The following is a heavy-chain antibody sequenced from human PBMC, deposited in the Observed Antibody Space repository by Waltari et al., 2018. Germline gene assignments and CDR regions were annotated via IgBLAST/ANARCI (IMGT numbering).Heavy chain of an antibody. CDR2: IYYSGIT. V-gene: IGHV4-59*11. CDR3: ASGPYDYVWGSYRLSPEYYVDY. J-gene: IGHJ4*02. Sequence: QVQLQESGPGLVKPSETLSLTCTVSGGSISSHYWSWIRQPTGKGLEWIGYIYYSGITNYTSSLKCRVTISVDTCKNLCSRELCAVTAADTAVYYCASGPYDYVWGSYRLSPEYYVDYWGQGTLVTVSS. CDR1: GGSISSHY. D-gene: IGHD3-16*02.